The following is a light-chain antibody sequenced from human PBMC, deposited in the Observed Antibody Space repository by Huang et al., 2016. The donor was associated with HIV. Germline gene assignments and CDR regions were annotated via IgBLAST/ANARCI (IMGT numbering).Light chain of an antibody. CDR2: GAS. J-gene: IGKJ1*01. CDR3: QQSFSTPWT. CDR1: QNIRTS. Sequence: DIRMTQSPSSLSASVGDRVSITCRASQNIRTSLTWYQQKSGKAPRLLISGASNLQSGDPSRFSGSGSGTDFTLTISSLQPEDFATYYCQQSFSTPWTFGQGTKVEIK. V-gene: IGKV1-39*01.